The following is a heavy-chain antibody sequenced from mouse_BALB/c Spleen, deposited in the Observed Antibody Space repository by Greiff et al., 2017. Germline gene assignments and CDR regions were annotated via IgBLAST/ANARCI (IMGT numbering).Heavy chain of an antibody. J-gene: IGHJ2*01. V-gene: IGHV3-2*02. Sequence: EVQRVESGPGLVKPSQSLSLTCTVTGYSITSDYAWNWIRQFPGNKLEWMGYISYSGSTSYNPSLKSRISITRDTSKNQFFLQLNSVTTEDTATYYCARFRKYDYFDYWGQGTTLTVSS. CDR3: ARFRKYDYFDY. CDR1: GYSITSDYA. D-gene: IGHD2-10*02. CDR2: ISYSGST.